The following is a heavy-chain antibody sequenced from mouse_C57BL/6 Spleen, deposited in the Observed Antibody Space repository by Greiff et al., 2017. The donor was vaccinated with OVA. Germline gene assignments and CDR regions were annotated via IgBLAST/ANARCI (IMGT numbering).Heavy chain of an antibody. Sequence: EVKLVESGPELVKPGASVKISCKASGYSFTGYYMNWVKQSPEKSLEWIGEINPSTGGTTYNQKFKAKATLTVDKSSSTAYMQLKSLTSEDSAVYYCARAGNYTDYYAMDYWGQGTSVTVSS. J-gene: IGHJ4*01. V-gene: IGHV1-42*01. CDR2: INPSTGGT. D-gene: IGHD1-1*01. CDR3: ARAGNYTDYYAMDY. CDR1: GYSFTGYY.